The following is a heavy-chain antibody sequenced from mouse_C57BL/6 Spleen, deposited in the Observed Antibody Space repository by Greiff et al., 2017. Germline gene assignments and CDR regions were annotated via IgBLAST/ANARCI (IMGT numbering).Heavy chain of an antibody. J-gene: IGHJ4*01. V-gene: IGHV1-66*01. Sequence: QVQLQQPGPELVKPGASVKISCKASGYSFTSYYIHWVKQRPGQGLEWIGWIYPGSGNTKYNEKFKGKATLTADHSSSTAYMQLSSLTSEDSAVYYCAGYYGSRNAMDYWGQGTSVTVSS. CDR2: IYPGSGNT. D-gene: IGHD1-1*01. CDR1: GYSFTSYY. CDR3: AGYYGSRNAMDY.